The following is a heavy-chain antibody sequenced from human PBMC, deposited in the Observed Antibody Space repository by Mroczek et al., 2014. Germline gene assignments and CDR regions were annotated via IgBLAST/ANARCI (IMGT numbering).Heavy chain of an antibody. CDR1: GGSISSYY. Sequence: QVQLVESGPGLVKPSETLSLTCTVSGGSISSYYWSWIRQPPGKGLEWIGYIYYSGSTNYNPSLKSRVTISVDTSKNQFSLKLSSVTAADTAVYYCARGAHYYDSSRGIAFDIWGQGTMVTVSS. CDR3: ARGAHYYDSSRGIAFDI. J-gene: IGHJ3*02. V-gene: IGHV4-59*01. CDR2: IYYSGST. D-gene: IGHD3-22*01.